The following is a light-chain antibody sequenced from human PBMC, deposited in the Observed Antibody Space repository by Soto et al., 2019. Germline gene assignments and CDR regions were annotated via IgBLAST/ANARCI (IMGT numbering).Light chain of an antibody. V-gene: IGKV1-33*01. CDR3: QQYDNL. CDR1: QDISNY. J-gene: IGKJ5*01. CDR2: DES. Sequence: DIQMTQSPSSLSASVGDRVTITCQASQDISNYLHWYQQKPGKAPKLLIYDESNLETGVPSRFSGSGSGTDFTFTISSLQPEDIATYYCQQYDNLFGQGTRLEIK.